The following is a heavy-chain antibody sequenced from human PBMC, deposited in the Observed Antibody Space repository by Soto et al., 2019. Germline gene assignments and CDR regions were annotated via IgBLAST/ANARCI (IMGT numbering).Heavy chain of an antibody. CDR1: GFTFSSYA. V-gene: IGHV3-23*01. CDR2: ISANGGST. Sequence: EVQLLESGGDLVQPGGSLRLSCAASGFTFSSYAMSWVRQAPGKGLEWVSSISANGGSTYYADSVKGRFTISRDNSKDPLYLQMNSLRAEDTALYYCAKIIPTAASGYWGQGTLVTVSS. J-gene: IGHJ4*02. CDR3: AKIIPTAASGY. D-gene: IGHD6-13*01.